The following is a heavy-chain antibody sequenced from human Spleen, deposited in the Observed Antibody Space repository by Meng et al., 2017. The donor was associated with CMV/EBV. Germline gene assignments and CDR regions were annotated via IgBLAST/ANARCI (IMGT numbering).Heavy chain of an antibody. CDR3: GRDYGGPRAFRH. CDR2: INPNSGGT. D-gene: IGHD3-10*01. V-gene: IGHV1-2*02. CDR1: GYTFTGYY. J-gene: IGHJ1*01. Sequence: ASVKVSCKASGYTFTGYYMHWVRQAPGQGLEWMGWINPNSGGTNYAQKFQGRVTMTRDTSISTTYMELSRLRSDDTAVYYCGRDYGGPRAFRHWGQGTLVTVSS.